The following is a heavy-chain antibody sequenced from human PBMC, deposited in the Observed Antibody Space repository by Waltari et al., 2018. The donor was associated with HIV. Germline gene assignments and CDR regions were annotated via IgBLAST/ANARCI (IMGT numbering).Heavy chain of an antibody. J-gene: IGHJ6*02. CDR1: GYTFTSYG. CDR2: ISPYNGNT. D-gene: IGHD3-3*01. CDR3: ARDGGDFGKDRYYYYYGMDV. V-gene: IGHV1-18*01. Sequence: QVQLVQSGAEVKKPGASVKVSCKASGYTFTSYGISWVRQAPGQGLEWMGWISPYNGNTNYAQKLQGRVTMTTDTSTSTAYMELRSLRSDDTAVYYCARDGGDFGKDRYYYYYGMDVWGQGTTVTVSS.